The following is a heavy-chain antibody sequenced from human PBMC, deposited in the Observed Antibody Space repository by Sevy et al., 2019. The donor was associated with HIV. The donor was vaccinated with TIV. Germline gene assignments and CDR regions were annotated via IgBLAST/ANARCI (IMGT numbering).Heavy chain of an antibody. V-gene: IGHV3-7*01. J-gene: IGHJ4*02. CDR3: ARARAYYYDNSGYSFDY. CDR1: GFTLSSYW. Sequence: GESLKISCAASGFTLSSYWMSWVRQAPGKGLEWVANIKQDGSEKYYVDSVKARFTISRDNAKNSLYLQMNSLRVEDTAAYYCARARAYYYDNSGYSFDYWGQGTLVTVSS. D-gene: IGHD3-22*01. CDR2: IKQDGSEK.